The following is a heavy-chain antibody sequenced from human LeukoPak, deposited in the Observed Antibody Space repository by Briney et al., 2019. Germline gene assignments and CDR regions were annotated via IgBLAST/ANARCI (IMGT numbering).Heavy chain of an antibody. Sequence: PGGSLRLSCAASGFTFSSYAMSWVRQAPGKGLEWVSGINWKTGNGIYADSVKGRFTISRDNAKNSLYLQMSSLRAEDTALHYCTRRAARWQFDLWGRGTLLTVSS. CDR2: INWKTGNG. D-gene: IGHD5-24*01. CDR1: GFTFSSYA. J-gene: IGHJ2*01. V-gene: IGHV3-20*04. CDR3: TRRAARWQFDL.